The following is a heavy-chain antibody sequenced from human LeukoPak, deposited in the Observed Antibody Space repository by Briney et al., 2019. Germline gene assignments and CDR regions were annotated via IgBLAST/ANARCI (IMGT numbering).Heavy chain of an antibody. CDR3: ARVERWLQQRGWFDP. V-gene: IGHV4-34*01. CDR1: GGSISSYY. D-gene: IGHD5-24*01. CDR2: INHSGST. Sequence: SETLSLTCTVSGGSISSYYWSWIRQPPGKGLEWIGEINHSGSTNYNPSLKSRVTISVDTSKNQFSPKLSSVTAADTAVYYCARVERWLQQRGWFDPWGQGTLVTVSS. J-gene: IGHJ5*02.